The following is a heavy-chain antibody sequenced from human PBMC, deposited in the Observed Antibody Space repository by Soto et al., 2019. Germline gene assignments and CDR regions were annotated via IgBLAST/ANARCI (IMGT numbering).Heavy chain of an antibody. D-gene: IGHD3-3*01. CDR1: GYTFNTYG. V-gene: IGHV1-18*01. CDR2: ISTYNGNT. J-gene: IGHJ6*04. CDR3: VRDPKNYDFWTPTGTVDV. Sequence: ASVKVSCKASGYTFNTYGITWVRQAPGQGLECVGWISTYNGNTHYAQNLQGRVTMTTDTSTSTAYMELRSLRSDDTAVYYCVRDPKNYDFWTPTGTVDVWGKGTTVTVSS.